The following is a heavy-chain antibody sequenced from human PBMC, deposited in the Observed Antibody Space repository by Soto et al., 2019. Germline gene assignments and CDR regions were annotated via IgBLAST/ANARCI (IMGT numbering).Heavy chain of an antibody. CDR2: ISYDGSNK. D-gene: IGHD4-17*01. CDR1: GFTFMNYA. V-gene: IGHV3-30-3*01. CDR3: ARDQVKGTMTIL. J-gene: IGHJ4*02. Sequence: GGSLRLSCAASGFTFMNYAMHWVRQAPGKGLEWVAVISYDGSNKYYADSVKGRFTISRDDSKNTMYLQMNSLSAEDTAVYHCARDQVKGTMTILWGQGTLVTVSS.